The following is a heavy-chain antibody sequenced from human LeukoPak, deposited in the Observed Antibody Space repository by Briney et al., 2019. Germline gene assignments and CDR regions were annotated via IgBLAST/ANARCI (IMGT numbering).Heavy chain of an antibody. V-gene: IGHV1-18*01. CDR2: ISAHSGST. Sequence: GASVKVSCKASGYIFTNYGFSWVRQAPGQGLEWMGWISAHSGSTNYAQRFQGRVIMTTDTTTSTAYMELRSLTSDDTAVYYCARDWDSGSWYRNWFDLWGQGTLVTVSS. CDR3: ARDWDSGSWYRNWFDL. J-gene: IGHJ5*02. CDR1: GYIFTNYG. D-gene: IGHD6-13*01.